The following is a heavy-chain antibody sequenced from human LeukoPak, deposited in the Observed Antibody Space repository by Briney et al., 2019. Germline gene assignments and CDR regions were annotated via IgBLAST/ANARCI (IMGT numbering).Heavy chain of an antibody. J-gene: IGHJ6*02. Sequence: GGSLRLSCAASGFTFSSYGMNWVRQAPGKGLEWVAVISYDGSNKYYADSVKGRFTISRDNSKNTLYLQMNGLRAEDTAVYYCAKDLYLQYCRGSACYLNYYNMDVWGQGTTVAVSS. CDR3: AKDLYLQYCRGSACYLNYYNMDV. D-gene: IGHD2-15*01. V-gene: IGHV3-30*18. CDR2: ISYDGSNK. CDR1: GFTFSSYG.